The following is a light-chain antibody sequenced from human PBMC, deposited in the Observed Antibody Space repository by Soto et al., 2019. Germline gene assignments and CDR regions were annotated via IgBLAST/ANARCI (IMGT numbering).Light chain of an antibody. CDR1: QSVSIY. V-gene: IGKV3-11*01. Sequence: EIVLTQSPATLSLSPGERASLSCRASQSVSIYLAWYQLKPGQSPRLLIYDASNRATGIPARFSGSGSGTALTLTISSLEPEDFAVYYCQQRSDWPWSFGQGTKVEIK. CDR2: DAS. J-gene: IGKJ1*01. CDR3: QQRSDWPWS.